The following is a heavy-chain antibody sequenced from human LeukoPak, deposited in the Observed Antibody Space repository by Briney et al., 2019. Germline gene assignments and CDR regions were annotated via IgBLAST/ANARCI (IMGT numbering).Heavy chain of an antibody. D-gene: IGHD1-26*01. J-gene: IGHJ4*02. CDR3: ARGVGSGSYFFN. V-gene: IGHV4-34*01. CDR1: GGSFSGYY. Sequence: NPSETLSLTCAVYGGSFSGYYWTWIRQPPGNGLEWIGEINRGGATNYNPSLKSRVNISVDTSKTQVSLKLSSVTAADPAVYYCARGVGSGSYFFNWGQGTLVTVSS. CDR2: INRGGAT.